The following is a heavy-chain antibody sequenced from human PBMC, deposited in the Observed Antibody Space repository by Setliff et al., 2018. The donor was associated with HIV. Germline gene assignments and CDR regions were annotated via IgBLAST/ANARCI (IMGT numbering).Heavy chain of an antibody. D-gene: IGHD2-2*01. CDR3: ARGGVCTSSSCGWIYYYGMDV. CDR2: IIPLLGTA. CDR1: GGTFSTNA. Sequence: GASVKVSCKASGGTFSTNAVSWVRQAPGQGLEWMGGIIPLLGTANYAQKFQGRVTITADESTCTVYMELCSLRSAAPAVYYCARGGVCTSSSCGWIYYYGMDVLSQGTTVTVSS. J-gene: IGHJ6*02. V-gene: IGHV1-69*13.